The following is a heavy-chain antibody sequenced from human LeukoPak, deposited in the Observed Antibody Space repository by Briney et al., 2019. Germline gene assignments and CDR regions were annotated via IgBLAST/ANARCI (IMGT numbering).Heavy chain of an antibody. J-gene: IGHJ5*02. CDR1: VYIFTPYG. CDR2: ISAYNGNT. V-gene: IGHV1-18*04. D-gene: IGHD3-10*01. CDR3: ARSYGSGSRPWFDP. Sequence: ASLKVSSTASVYIFTPYGVSWVRQAPGRGLEWMGWISAYNGNTNYAQKLQGRVTMTTNTSTSTAYIELRSLRSDDSAVYYCARSYGSGSRPWFDPWGQGTLVTVSS.